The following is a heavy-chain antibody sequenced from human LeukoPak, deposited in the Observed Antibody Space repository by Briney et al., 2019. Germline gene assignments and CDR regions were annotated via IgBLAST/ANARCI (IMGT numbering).Heavy chain of an antibody. J-gene: IGHJ4*02. CDR2: ISSSSRVI. V-gene: IGHV3-48*02. CDR3: ARDYDTSGYSFDY. CDR1: GFTLSSYS. Sequence: GGSLRLSCAASGFTLSSYSMNWVRQAPGKGLEWVSYISSSSRVIYYADSVKGRFTISRDNAKNSLYLQINSLRDEDTAVYYCARDYDTSGYSFDYWGQGTLVTVSS. D-gene: IGHD3-22*01.